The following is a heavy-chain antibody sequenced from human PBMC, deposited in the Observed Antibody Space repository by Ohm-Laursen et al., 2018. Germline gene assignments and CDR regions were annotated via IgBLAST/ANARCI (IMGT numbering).Heavy chain of an antibody. V-gene: IGHV3-7*01. J-gene: IGHJ6*02. Sequence: SLRLSCTASGFTFSSYWMSWVRQAPGKGLEWVANIKQDGSGKYYVDSVKGRFTVSRDNSKNTVYLQMNSLRVDDTAVYYCAGSIFVLGMDVWGQGTTVTVSS. CDR2: IKQDGSGK. CDR1: GFTFSSYW. CDR3: AGSIFVLGMDV.